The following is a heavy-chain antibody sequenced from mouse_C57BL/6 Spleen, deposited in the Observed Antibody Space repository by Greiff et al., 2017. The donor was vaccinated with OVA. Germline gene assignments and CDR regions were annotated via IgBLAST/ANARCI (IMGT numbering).Heavy chain of an antibody. J-gene: IGHJ2*01. V-gene: IGHV14-3*01. CDR2: IDPANGNT. CDR3: ARGYDGYYHYFDY. Sequence: EVQGVESVAELVRPGASVKLSCTASGFNIKNTYMHWVKQRPEQGLEWIGRIDPANGNTKYAPKFQGKATITADTSSNTAYLQLSSLTSEDTAIYYCARGYDGYYHYFDYWGQGTTLTVSS. CDR1: GFNIKNTY. D-gene: IGHD2-3*01.